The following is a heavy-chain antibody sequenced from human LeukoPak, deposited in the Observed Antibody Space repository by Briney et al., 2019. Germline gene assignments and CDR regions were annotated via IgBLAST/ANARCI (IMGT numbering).Heavy chain of an antibody. CDR3: ARDEYSFYH. V-gene: IGHV3-30-3*01. D-gene: IGHD2-15*01. CDR1: GFTFSSYA. Sequence: PGGSLRLSCAASGFTFSSYAMHWVRQAPGKGLEWVAVISYDGSNEYYADSVKGRFTISRDNSKNTLYLQMNSLRAEDTAVYYCARDEYSFYHWGQGTLVTVSS. CDR2: ISYDGSNE. J-gene: IGHJ5*02.